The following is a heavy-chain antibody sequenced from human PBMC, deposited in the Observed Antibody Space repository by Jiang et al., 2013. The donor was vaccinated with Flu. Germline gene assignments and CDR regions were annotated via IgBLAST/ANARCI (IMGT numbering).Heavy chain of an antibody. D-gene: IGHD3-10*01. CDR3: ARESMVRGHTSDYYYGMDV. Sequence: QTLSLTCAISGDSVSSNSAAWNWIRQSPSRGLEWLGRAYYRSKWYNDYALSVKSRITINPDTAKNQFSLQLNSVTPEDTAVYYCARESMVRGHTSDYYYGMDVWGQGTTVTVSS. V-gene: IGHV6-1*01. CDR2: AYYRSKWYN. J-gene: IGHJ6*02. CDR1: GDSVSSNSAA.